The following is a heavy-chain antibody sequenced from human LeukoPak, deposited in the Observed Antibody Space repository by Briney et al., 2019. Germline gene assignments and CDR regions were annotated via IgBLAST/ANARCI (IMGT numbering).Heavy chain of an antibody. CDR2: INPSGGTT. CDR1: GYTFTSFY. D-gene: IGHD6-13*01. CDR3: ARSTFAGSWYDY. V-gene: IGHV1-46*01. J-gene: IGHJ4*02. Sequence: ASVKVSRKATGYTFTSFYLHWVRQAPGQGLEWVGVINPSGGTTDHAPNFQGRVTLTRDTSTTTVYMELSSLRSEDMAVYFCARSTFAGSWYDYWGQGTLVTVSS.